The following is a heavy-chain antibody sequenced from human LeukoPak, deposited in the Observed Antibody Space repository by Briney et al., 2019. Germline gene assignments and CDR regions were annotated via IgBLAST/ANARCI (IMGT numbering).Heavy chain of an antibody. CDR3: ARPLFGAVAGTGAGRGSDY. Sequence: SETLSLTCAVSGGSISSSSYYWGWIRQPPGKGLEWIGSIYYSGSTYYNPSLKSRVTISVDTSKNQFSLKLSSVTAADTAVYYCARPLFGAVAGTGAGRGSDYWGQGTLVTVSS. CDR1: GGSISSSSYY. D-gene: IGHD6-19*01. J-gene: IGHJ4*02. CDR2: IYYSGST. V-gene: IGHV4-39*07.